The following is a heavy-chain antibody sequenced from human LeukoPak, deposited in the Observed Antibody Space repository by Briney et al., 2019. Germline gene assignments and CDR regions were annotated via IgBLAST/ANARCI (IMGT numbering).Heavy chain of an antibody. CDR1: GYTFTSYG. Sequence: SVKVSCKASGYTFTSYGISWVRQAPGQGLEWMGGIIPIFGTANYAQKFQGRVTITADESTRTAYMELSSLRSEDTAVYYCARDTRHRYCSSTSCYRGWLDPWGQGTLVTVSS. CDR2: IIPIFGTA. D-gene: IGHD2-2*01. CDR3: ARDTRHRYCSSTSCYRGWLDP. J-gene: IGHJ5*02. V-gene: IGHV1-69*13.